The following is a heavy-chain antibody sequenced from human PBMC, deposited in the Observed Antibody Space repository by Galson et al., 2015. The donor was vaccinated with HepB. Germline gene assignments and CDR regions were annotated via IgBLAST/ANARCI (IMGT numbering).Heavy chain of an antibody. CDR2: IKQDGSEK. D-gene: IGHD3-10*01. Sequence: SLRLSCAASGFTFSSYWMSWVRQAPGKGLEWVANIKQDGSEKYYVDSVKGRFTISRDNAKNSLYLQMNSLRAEDTAVYYCARDLGTMVRPFDYWGQGTLVTVSS. J-gene: IGHJ4*02. V-gene: IGHV3-7*01. CDR3: ARDLGTMVRPFDY. CDR1: GFTFSSYW.